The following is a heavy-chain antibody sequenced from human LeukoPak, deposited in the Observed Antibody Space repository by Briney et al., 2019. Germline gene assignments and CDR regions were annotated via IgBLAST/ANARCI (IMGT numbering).Heavy chain of an antibody. Sequence: GGSLRLSCAASEFTFSSYAMSWVRQAPGKGLDWVSTISGNGGKTYYADSVRGRFTISRDNSKNTLYLQMNSLRAEDTAVYYCAKTSGYSYSYGDYWGQGTLVTVSS. D-gene: IGHD5-18*01. V-gene: IGHV3-23*01. CDR2: ISGNGGKT. CDR3: AKTSGYSYSYGDY. J-gene: IGHJ4*02. CDR1: EFTFSSYA.